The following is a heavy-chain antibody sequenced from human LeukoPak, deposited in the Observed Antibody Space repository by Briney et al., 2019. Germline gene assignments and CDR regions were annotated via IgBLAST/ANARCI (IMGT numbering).Heavy chain of an antibody. D-gene: IGHD6-19*01. CDR1: GFTFSTYA. V-gene: IGHV3-23*01. J-gene: IGHJ3*01. Sequence: GGSLRLSCAASGFTFSTYAMSWVRQAPGKGLEWVSSISGRDGSTYYADSVKGRFTISRDNSKNTLYLQMNSLRAEDTAVYYCAKDQWLVPGGAFDFWGQGTMVTASS. CDR2: ISGRDGST. CDR3: AKDQWLVPGGAFDF.